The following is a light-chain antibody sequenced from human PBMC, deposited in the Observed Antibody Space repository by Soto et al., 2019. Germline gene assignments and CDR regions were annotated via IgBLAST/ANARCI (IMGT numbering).Light chain of an antibody. CDR2: EGN. CDR3: YSYAGSDTFVV. J-gene: IGLJ2*01. Sequence: QSALTQPASVSGSPGQSITISCTGTSSDVGTYNLVSWYQQHPGKAPKLMIYEGNKRPSGVSNRFSGSKSGNTASLTISGLQAEDEADYYCYSYAGSDTFVVFGGGTKLTVL. V-gene: IGLV2-23*03. CDR1: SSDVGTYNL.